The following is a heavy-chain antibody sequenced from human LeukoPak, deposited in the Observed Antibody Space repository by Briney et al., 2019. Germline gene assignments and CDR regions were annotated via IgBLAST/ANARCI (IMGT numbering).Heavy chain of an antibody. J-gene: IGHJ4*02. CDR3: ASLRERSYYARGFDY. CDR2: IYYSGST. D-gene: IGHD1-26*01. Sequence: SETLSLTCTVSGGSISSGSYYWGWIRQPPGQGLEWIGSIYYSGSTYYKSSLKRRVTVSVGTSKNQFSLKLSSVTAADTAVYYCASLRERSYYARGFDYWGQGTLVTVSS. V-gene: IGHV4-39*01. CDR1: GGSISSGSYY.